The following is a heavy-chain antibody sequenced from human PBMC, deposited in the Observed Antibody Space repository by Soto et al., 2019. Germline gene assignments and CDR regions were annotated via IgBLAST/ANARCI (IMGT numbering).Heavy chain of an antibody. CDR3: ARPDLVVVVAAAAWDY. CDR1: GFTFSNYA. Sequence: QVQLVESGGGVVQPGRSLRLSCAASGFTFSNYALHWVRQAPGKGLEWVAVISYDGSNKYYADSVKGRFTISRDNSKNPLYLQMNSLRAEDTAVYYCARPDLVVVVAAAAWDYWGQGTLVTVSS. J-gene: IGHJ4*02. CDR2: ISYDGSNK. D-gene: IGHD2-15*01. V-gene: IGHV3-30-3*01.